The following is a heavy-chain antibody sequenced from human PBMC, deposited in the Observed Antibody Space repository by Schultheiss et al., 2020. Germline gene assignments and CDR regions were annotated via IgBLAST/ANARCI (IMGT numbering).Heavy chain of an antibody. CDR3: ARDAEWFRGNDL. CDR1: GGSISSGCYY. CDR2: IYYSGST. Sequence: SQTLSLTCTVSGGSISSGCYYWSWIRQHPGKGLEWIGYIYYSGSTYYNPSLKSRVTISVDTSKNQFSLKLSSVTAADTAVYYCARDAEWFRGNDLWGRGTLVTVSS. V-gene: IGHV4-31*03. D-gene: IGHD3-10*01. J-gene: IGHJ2*01.